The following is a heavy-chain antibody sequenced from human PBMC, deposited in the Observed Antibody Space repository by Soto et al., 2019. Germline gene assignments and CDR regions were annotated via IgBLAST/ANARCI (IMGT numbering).Heavy chain of an antibody. CDR1: AGSIDSVAYY. V-gene: IGHV4-31*02. CDR2: IYYSGST. CDR3: ARDRHNNFFDP. J-gene: IGHJ5*02. Sequence: SQTLSLTWTVSAGSIDSVAYYWSRISKSPGKGLEWIGYIYYSGSTYYNPSLESRVAISLDTSRSQFSLTLHSVTAAVTAIYYCARDRHNNFFDPWGQGTLVTGSS. D-gene: IGHD6-6*01.